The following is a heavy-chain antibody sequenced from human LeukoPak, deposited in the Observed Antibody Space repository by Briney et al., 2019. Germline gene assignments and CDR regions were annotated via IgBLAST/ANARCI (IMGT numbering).Heavy chain of an antibody. CDR1: GFIFSIYT. CDR3: AKTTTVIDY. CDR2: ISGSGGST. Sequence: PGGSLRLSCAASGFIFSIYTMSWVRQAPGKGLEWVSAISGSGGSTYYADSVKGRFTISRDNSKDTLYLQMSSLRAEDTAVYYCAKTTTVIDYWGQGTLVTVSS. V-gene: IGHV3-23*01. J-gene: IGHJ4*02. D-gene: IGHD4-11*01.